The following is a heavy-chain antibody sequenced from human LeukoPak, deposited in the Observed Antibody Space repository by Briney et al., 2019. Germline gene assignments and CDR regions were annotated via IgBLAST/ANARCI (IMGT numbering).Heavy chain of an antibody. D-gene: IGHD7-27*01. J-gene: IGHJ3*02. CDR1: VYIFNDYD. V-gene: IGHV1-8*01. CDR2: MNPNSGNK. Sequence: ASVKVSCKASVYIFNDYDINWVRQAAGQGLEWMGWMNPNSGNKVYAQKFQGRITMTGDSSITTAYMELSGLMPEDTAVYYCAREPTRGRAGDNSFDIWGQGTMVTVSS. CDR3: AREPTRGRAGDNSFDI.